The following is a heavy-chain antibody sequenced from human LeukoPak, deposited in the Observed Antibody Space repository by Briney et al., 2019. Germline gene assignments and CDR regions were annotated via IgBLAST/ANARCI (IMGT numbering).Heavy chain of an antibody. V-gene: IGHV3-21*01. J-gene: IGHJ4*02. CDR1: GFLFSIYS. D-gene: IGHD2-15*01. CDR3: VREGGYCYGYSCRYFDH. Sequence: GGSLRLSCAASGFLFSIYSMNWVRQAPGKGLEWVSPIDRNSYIYYADSVKGRFTISRDNAENSLYLQMNSLRAEDTAVYYCVREGGYCYGYSCRYFDHWGQGTLVTVSS. CDR2: IDRNSYI.